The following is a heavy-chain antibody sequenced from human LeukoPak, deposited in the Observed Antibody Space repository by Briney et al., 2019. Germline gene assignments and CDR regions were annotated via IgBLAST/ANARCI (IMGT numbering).Heavy chain of an antibody. D-gene: IGHD2-15*01. J-gene: IGHJ6*03. Sequence: GASVKVSCKASGYTFTGYYMHWVRQAPGQGLEWMGWINPNSGGTNYAQKLQGRVTMTTDTSTSTAYMELRSLRSDDTAVYYCARVVVVAATRDYYYYYMDVWGKGTTVTVSS. V-gene: IGHV1-2*02. CDR2: INPNSGGT. CDR3: ARVVVVAATRDYYYYYMDV. CDR1: GYTFTGYY.